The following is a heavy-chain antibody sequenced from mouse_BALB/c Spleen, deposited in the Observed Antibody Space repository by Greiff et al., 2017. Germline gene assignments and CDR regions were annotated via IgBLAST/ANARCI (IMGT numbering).Heavy chain of an antibody. CDR1: GFNIKDTY. CDR2: IDPANGNT. Sequence: VHVKQSGAELVKPGASVKLSCTASGFNIKDTYMHWVKQRPEQGLEWIGRIDPANGNTKYDPKFQGKATITADTSSNTAYLQLSSLTSEDTAVYYCARQSNFDVWGAGTTVTVSS. V-gene: IGHV14-3*02. CDR3: ARQSNFDV. J-gene: IGHJ1*01.